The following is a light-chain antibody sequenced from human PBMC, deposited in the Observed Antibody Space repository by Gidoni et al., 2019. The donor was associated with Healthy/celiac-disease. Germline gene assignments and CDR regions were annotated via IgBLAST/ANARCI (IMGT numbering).Light chain of an antibody. CDR2: DDT. J-gene: IGLJ3*02. V-gene: IGLV3-21*03. CDR1: NIGSKS. CDR3: QVWDRNSDHSWV. Sequence: SYVETQPPSVSVAPGKTARITCGGNNIGSKSVHWYQQKPGQAPVLVVYDDTDRPSGIPDRFSGSNSGNTATLTISRVEAGDEADYYCQVWDRNSDHSWVFGGGTKLTVL.